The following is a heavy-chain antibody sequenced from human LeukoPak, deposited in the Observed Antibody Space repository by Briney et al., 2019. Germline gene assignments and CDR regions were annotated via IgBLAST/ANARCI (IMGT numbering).Heavy chain of an antibody. D-gene: IGHD1-14*01. V-gene: IGHV4-4*07. CDR2: IYTSGST. CDR3: ARFWAASGPKLDYYYMDV. Sequence: SETLSLTCTVSGGSISSYYWSWIRQPAGKGLEWIGRIYTSGSTNYNPSLKSRVTMSVDTSKNQFSLKLSSVTAADTAVYYCARFWAASGPKLDYYYMDVWAKGPRSPSP. J-gene: IGHJ6*03. CDR1: GGSISSYY.